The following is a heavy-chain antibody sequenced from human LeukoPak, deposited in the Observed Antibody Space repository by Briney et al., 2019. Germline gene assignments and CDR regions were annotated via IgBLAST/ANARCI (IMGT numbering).Heavy chain of an antibody. V-gene: IGHV3-21*01. CDR1: GFTFSSYS. Sequence: KPGGSLRLSCAASGFTFSSYSMNWVRQAPGKGLEWVSSISSSSYIYYADSVKGRFTISRDDAKNSLYLQMNSLRAEDTAVYYCARVRRWLQTDGGFDYWGQGTLVTVSS. D-gene: IGHD5-24*01. CDR3: ARVRRWLQTDGGFDY. CDR2: ISSSSYI. J-gene: IGHJ4*02.